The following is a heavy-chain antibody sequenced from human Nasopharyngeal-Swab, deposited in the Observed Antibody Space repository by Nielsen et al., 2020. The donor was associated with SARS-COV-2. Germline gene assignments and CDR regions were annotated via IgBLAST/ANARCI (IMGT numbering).Heavy chain of an antibody. Sequence: GESLKISCAASGFTFSDYYMSWIRQAPGKGLEWVSYISSSGSTIYYADSVKGRFTISRDNAKNSLYLQMNSLRAEDTAVYYCARDNGIGAYFYYGMDIWGQGTTVTVSS. V-gene: IGHV3-11*01. CDR2: ISSSGSTI. CDR3: ARDNGIGAYFYYGMDI. J-gene: IGHJ6*02. CDR1: GFTFSDYY. D-gene: IGHD3-10*01.